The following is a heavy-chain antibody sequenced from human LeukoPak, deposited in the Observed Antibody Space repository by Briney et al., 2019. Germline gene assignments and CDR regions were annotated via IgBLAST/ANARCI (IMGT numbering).Heavy chain of an antibody. CDR2: IFYSGST. CDR3: ARDRIVSPYYYYYYMDV. J-gene: IGHJ6*03. D-gene: IGHD2/OR15-2a*01. V-gene: IGHV4-59*12. Sequence: PSETLSLTCTVSGDSISRYYWSWIRQPPGKGLEWIGYIFYSGSTNYNPSLKSRVTMPADTSKNQFSLKLSSVIAADTAVYYCARDRIVSPYYYYYYMDVWGKGTTVTVSS. CDR1: GDSISRYY.